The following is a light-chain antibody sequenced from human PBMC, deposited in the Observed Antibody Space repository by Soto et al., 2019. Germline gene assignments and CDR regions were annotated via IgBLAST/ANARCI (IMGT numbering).Light chain of an antibody. V-gene: IGLV1-40*01. J-gene: IGLJ3*02. CDR2: GNS. CDR1: SSDIGAGYD. CDR3: QSYDSSLSGWV. Sequence: QSVLTQPPSVSGAPGPRVTITCTGSSSDIGAGYDVHWYQQHPGTAPKLLISGNSNRPSGVPDRFSGSKSGTSASLASTGLQAEEEADYYCQSYDSSLSGWVFGGGTKVTVL.